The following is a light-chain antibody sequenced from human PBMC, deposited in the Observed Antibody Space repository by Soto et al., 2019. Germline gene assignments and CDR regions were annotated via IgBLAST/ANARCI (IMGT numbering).Light chain of an antibody. CDR2: GAS. Sequence: IVLTQSPGTLSLSPGESATLSWRASQSVTSNLAWYQQKPGQAPRLLIYGASTRATGIPARFSGSGSGTEFTLTISSLQSEDFAVYFCQQYNNWPPITFGQGTRLE. CDR3: QQYNNWPPIT. CDR1: QSVTSN. V-gene: IGKV3-15*01. J-gene: IGKJ5*01.